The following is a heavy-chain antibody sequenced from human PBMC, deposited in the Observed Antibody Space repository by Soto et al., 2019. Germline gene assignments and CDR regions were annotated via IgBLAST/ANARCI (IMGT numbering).Heavy chain of an antibody. D-gene: IGHD3-22*01. J-gene: IGHJ4*02. CDR2: ISYDGSNK. CDR1: GFTFSSYG. Sequence: GGSLRLSCAASGFTFSSYGMHWVRQAPGKGLEWVAVISYDGSNKYYADSVKGRFTISRDNSKNTLYLQMNSLRAEDTAVYYCAKGPWDSSGYFDYWGQGTLVTVSS. CDR3: AKGPWDSSGYFDY. V-gene: IGHV3-30*18.